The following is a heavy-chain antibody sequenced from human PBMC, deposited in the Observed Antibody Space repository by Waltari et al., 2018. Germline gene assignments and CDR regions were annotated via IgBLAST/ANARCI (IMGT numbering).Heavy chain of an antibody. CDR2: ISSSGSTI. J-gene: IGHJ4*02. Sequence: EVQLVESGGGWVQPGGSLRLSCAASGFTFSSYEMNWVRQAPGKGLEWVSYISSSGSTIYSADSVNGRFTISRDNAKNSLYLQMNSLRAEDTAVYYCARVGNVLRYFDWGLGFDYWGQGTLVTVSS. CDR3: ARVGNVLRYFDWGLGFDY. D-gene: IGHD3-9*01. V-gene: IGHV3-48*03. CDR1: GFTFSSYE.